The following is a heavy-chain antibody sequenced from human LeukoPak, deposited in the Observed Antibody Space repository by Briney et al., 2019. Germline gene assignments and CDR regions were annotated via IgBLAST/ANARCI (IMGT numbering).Heavy chain of an antibody. J-gene: IGHJ5*02. V-gene: IGHV4-31*03. CDR2: IYYSGST. D-gene: IGHD2-15*01. CDR1: GGSISSGGYY. CDR3: ARAGHCSGGTCYPNTEFDP. Sequence: PSETLSLTCTVSGGSISSGGYYWSWIRQHPGKGLEWIGYIYYSGSTYYNPSLKSRVTISVDTSKNQFSLKLSSVTAADTAVYYCARAGHCSGGTCYPNTEFDPWGQGTLVTVSS.